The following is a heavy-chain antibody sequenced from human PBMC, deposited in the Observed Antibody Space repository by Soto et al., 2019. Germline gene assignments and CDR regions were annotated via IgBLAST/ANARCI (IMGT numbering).Heavy chain of an antibody. CDR1: GYTFTSFY. Sequence: QVQLVQSGAEVKNPGASVKVSCKASGYTFTSFYIHWVRQAPGQGLEWMSIINPNGGSTNYTQSLPGRVTLTTATSTNTVYMELSSLRSEDTAVYYCARGLTSVDYWGQGTLVTVSS. CDR3: ARGLTSVDY. J-gene: IGHJ4*02. V-gene: IGHV1-46*03. CDR2: INPNGGST.